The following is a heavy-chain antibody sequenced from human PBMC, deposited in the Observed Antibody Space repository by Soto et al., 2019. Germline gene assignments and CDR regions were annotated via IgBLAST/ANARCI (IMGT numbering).Heavy chain of an antibody. CDR2: ISGRGDDT. CDR3: ARAQPTYSSSYFDY. CDR1: GFTFSSYA. J-gene: IGHJ4*02. Sequence: EVQLLESGGDLVQPGGSLRLSCAASGFTFSSYAMSWVRQAPGKGLEWVSTISGRGDDTYYTDSVKGRFTISRDNSKNTLYGHMNSLRDDDTAVYYCARAQPTYSSSYFDYWGQGTLGTVSS. D-gene: IGHD3-22*01. V-gene: IGHV3-23*01.